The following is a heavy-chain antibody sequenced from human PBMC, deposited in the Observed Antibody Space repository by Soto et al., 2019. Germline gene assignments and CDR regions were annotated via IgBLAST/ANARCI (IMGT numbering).Heavy chain of an antibody. Sequence: SETLSLTCTVSGISVSTSDYYWGWVRQPPGKGLDWIGNIYYSGSTFYNPSLRSRVTLSVVTSKNQFSLRLNSVTVADTAVYFCAGFVVPASRNSDFDYWGQGTLVTVSS. V-gene: IGHV4-39*01. CDR3: AGFVVPASRNSDFDY. D-gene: IGHD2-15*01. J-gene: IGHJ4*02. CDR1: GISVSTSDYY. CDR2: IYYSGST.